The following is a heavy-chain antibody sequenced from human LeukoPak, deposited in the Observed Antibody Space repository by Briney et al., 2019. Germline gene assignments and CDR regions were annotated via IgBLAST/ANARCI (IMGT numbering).Heavy chain of an antibody. V-gene: IGHV1-69*13. CDR2: IIPIFGTA. CDR1: GGTFSTYA. D-gene: IGHD3-22*01. CDR3: ARDRYDSSGDYYFDY. Sequence: GASVTVSCKASGGTFSTYAISWVRQAPGQGLEWMGGIIPIFGTANYAQKFQGRVTITADESTSTAYMELSSLRSEDTAVYYCARDRYDSSGDYYFDYWGQGTLVTVSS. J-gene: IGHJ4*02.